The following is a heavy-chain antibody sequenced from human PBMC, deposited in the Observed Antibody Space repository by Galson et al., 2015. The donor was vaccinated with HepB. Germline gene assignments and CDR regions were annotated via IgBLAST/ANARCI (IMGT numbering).Heavy chain of an antibody. CDR2: ISYDGSNK. V-gene: IGHV3-30*18. CDR3: ANSGSAAPFDY. Sequence: SLRLSCAASGFTFSSYGMHWVRQAPGKGLEWVAVISYDGSNKYYADSVKGRFTISRDNSKNTPYLQMNSLRAEDTAVYYCANSGSAAPFDYWGQGTLVTVSS. J-gene: IGHJ4*02. D-gene: IGHD2-15*01. CDR1: GFTFSSYG.